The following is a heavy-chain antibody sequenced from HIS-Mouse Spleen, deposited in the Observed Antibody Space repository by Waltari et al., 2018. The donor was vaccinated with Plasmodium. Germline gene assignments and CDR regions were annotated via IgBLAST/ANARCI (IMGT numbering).Heavy chain of an antibody. CDR2: FDPEDGET. D-gene: IGHD6-13*01. CDR3: ATGRIAAVGRFDY. CDR1: GYTLTDLS. Sequence: QVQLVQSGAEVKKPGASVKVSCQVSGYTLTDLSMPLVRRAPGKGLGWMGGFDPEDGETIYAQKFQGRVTMTEDTSTDTAYMELSSLRSEDTAVYYRATGRIAAVGRFDYWGQGTLVTVSS. J-gene: IGHJ4*02. V-gene: IGHV1-24*01.